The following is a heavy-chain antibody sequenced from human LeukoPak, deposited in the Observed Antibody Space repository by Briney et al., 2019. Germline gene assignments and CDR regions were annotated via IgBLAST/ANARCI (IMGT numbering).Heavy chain of an antibody. J-gene: IGHJ3*01. CDR3: ARESGWGLPHAFDF. CDR2: ISYDGSNK. CDR1: RFTFSSYA. V-gene: IGHV3-30-3*01. D-gene: IGHD3-3*01. Sequence: QPGRSLRLSCAASRFTFSSYAMHWVRQAPGKGLEWVAVISYDGSNKYYADSVKGRFTISRDNSKNTLYLQMNSLRAEDTAVYYCARESGWGLPHAFDFWGQGTMITVSS.